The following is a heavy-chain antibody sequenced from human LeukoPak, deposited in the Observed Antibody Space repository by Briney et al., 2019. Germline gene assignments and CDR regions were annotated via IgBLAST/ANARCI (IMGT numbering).Heavy chain of an antibody. V-gene: IGHV3-21*04. CDR1: GFTFSSYS. CDR2: ISSGSSYM. CDR3: ARDYCSGGSCYHQHYYYYYMDV. Sequence: GGFLRLSCAASGFTFSSYSMNWVRQAPGKGLEWVSSISSGSSYMYYADSVKGRFTISRDNAKNSLYLQMNSLRAEDTALYYCARDYCSGGSCYHQHYYYYYMDVWGKGTTVTVSS. J-gene: IGHJ6*03. D-gene: IGHD2-15*01.